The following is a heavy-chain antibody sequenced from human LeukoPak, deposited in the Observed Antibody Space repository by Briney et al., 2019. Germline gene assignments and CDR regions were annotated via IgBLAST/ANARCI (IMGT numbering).Heavy chain of an antibody. J-gene: IGHJ4*02. CDR3: ATSLADGSGSYLAPDY. CDR1: GGSISSGDYY. D-gene: IGHD3-10*01. Sequence: NPSETLSLTCTVSGGSISSGDYYWSWIRQPPGKGLEWIGYIYYSGSTYYNPSLKSRVTISVDTSKNQFSLKLSSVTAADTAVYYCATSLADGSGSYLAPDYWGQGTLVTVSS. V-gene: IGHV4-30-4*08. CDR2: IYYSGST.